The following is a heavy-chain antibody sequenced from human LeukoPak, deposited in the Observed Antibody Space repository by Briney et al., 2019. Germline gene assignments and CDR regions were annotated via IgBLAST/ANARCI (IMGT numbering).Heavy chain of an antibody. CDR1: GFTFSSYA. CDR2: ISYDGSNE. D-gene: IGHD3-10*01. Sequence: GRSLRLSCAASGFTFSSYAMHWVRQAPGKGLEWVAVISYDGSNEYYADSVKGRFTISRDNSKNTLYLQMNSLRAEDTAVYYCARDGRGSGSYYWAYYGMDVWGQGTTVTVSS. V-gene: IGHV3-30*04. CDR3: ARDGRGSGSYYWAYYGMDV. J-gene: IGHJ6*02.